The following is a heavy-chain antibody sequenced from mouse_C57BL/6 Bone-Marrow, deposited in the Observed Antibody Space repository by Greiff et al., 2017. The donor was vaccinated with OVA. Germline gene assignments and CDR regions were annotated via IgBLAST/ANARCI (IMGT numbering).Heavy chain of an antibody. CDR2: IWGGGST. Sequence: VKLMESGPGLVAPSQSLSITCTVSGFSLPSYGVDWVRQSPGKGLEWLGVIWGGGSTNYHSALKSSLSISKDNTKSQVFLKLNRLQTDDTAMDYCARNDDDRRDAMDYWGQGTSVTVSS. D-gene: IGHD2-4*01. CDR1: GFSLPSYG. V-gene: IGHV2-6*01. CDR3: ARNDDDRRDAMDY. J-gene: IGHJ4*01.